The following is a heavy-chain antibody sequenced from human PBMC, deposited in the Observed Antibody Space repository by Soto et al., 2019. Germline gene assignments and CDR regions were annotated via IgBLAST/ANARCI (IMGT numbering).Heavy chain of an antibody. CDR1: GFTFSSYG. D-gene: IGHD2-15*01. Sequence: HPGGSLRLSCAASGFTFSSYGMHWVRQAPGKGLEWVAVISYDGSNKYYADSVKGRFTISRDNSKNTLYLQMNSLRAEDTAVYYCAKDFRGYADAFDIWGQGTIVTVSS. CDR2: ISYDGSNK. J-gene: IGHJ3*02. V-gene: IGHV3-30*18. CDR3: AKDFRGYADAFDI.